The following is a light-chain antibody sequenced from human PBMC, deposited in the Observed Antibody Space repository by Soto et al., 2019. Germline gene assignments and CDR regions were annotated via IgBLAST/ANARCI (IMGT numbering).Light chain of an antibody. CDR2: WAS. CDR3: QQYYTTPA. J-gene: IGKJ4*01. V-gene: IGKV4-1*01. CDR1: QSVLYSSNNKNY. Sequence: DIVMTQSPDSLAVSLGERATINCKSSQSVLYSSNNKNYLAWYQQKPGQPPKLLIYWASTRKSGVTDRFSGSGSRTDFTLTISSLQAEDVAVYYCQQYYTTPAFGGGTRVEIK.